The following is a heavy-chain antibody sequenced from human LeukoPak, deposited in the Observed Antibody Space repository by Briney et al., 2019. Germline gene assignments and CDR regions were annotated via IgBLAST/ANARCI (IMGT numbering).Heavy chain of an antibody. CDR2: ISSSSSTI. Sequence: GGSLRLSCAASGFTFSSYSMNWVRQAPGKGLEWVSCISSSSSTIYYADSVKGRFTISRDNAKNSLYLQMNSLRAEDTAVYYCARGTPHYYYYYMDVWGKGTTVTVSS. CDR1: GFTFSSYS. V-gene: IGHV3-48*01. D-gene: IGHD2-2*01. J-gene: IGHJ6*03. CDR3: ARGTPHYYYYYMDV.